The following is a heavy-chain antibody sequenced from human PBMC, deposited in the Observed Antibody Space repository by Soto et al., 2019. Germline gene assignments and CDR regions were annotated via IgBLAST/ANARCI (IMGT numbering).Heavy chain of an antibody. J-gene: IGHJ5*02. D-gene: IGHD3-22*01. Sequence: GASVNVSCKASGVTFSSYAISWVRQAPGQGLEWMGGIIPIFGTANYAQKFQGRVTITADESTSTAYMELSSLRSEDTAVYYCAIYFLPDSSGYYVDFSNWFDPWGQGTLVTVSS. CDR1: GVTFSSYA. CDR2: IIPIFGTA. CDR3: AIYFLPDSSGYYVDFSNWFDP. V-gene: IGHV1-69*13.